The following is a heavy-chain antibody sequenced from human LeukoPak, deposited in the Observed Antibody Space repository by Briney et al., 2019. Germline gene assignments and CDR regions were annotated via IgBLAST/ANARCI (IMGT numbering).Heavy chain of an antibody. D-gene: IGHD1-14*01. V-gene: IGHV3-74*01. Sequence: GGSLRLSCAASGFTLSNYWMHWVRQAPGKGLVWVSRINNDGRSTTYADSVKGRFTISRDNAKNTLYLQMNSLRAEDTAVYYCARDSRYSKDVWGQGTTVTVSS. CDR1: GFTLSNYW. CDR2: INNDGRST. J-gene: IGHJ6*02. CDR3: ARDSRYSKDV.